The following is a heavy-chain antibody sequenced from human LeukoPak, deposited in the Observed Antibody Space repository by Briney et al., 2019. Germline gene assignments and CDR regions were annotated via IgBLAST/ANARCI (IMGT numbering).Heavy chain of an antibody. CDR2: INPNSGGT. Sequence: ASVKVSCTAPGYTFTGSYIEWVRPAPGQGLEWTGWINPNSGGTKSAQRFQGRVTMSRDTSTSTAFMELSSLRSYDTAMYYCVSQSSNGVSWVWGQGTMVTVSS. CDR1: GYTFTGSY. J-gene: IGHJ3*01. V-gene: IGHV1-2*02. CDR3: VSQSSNGVSWV. D-gene: IGHD4-11*01.